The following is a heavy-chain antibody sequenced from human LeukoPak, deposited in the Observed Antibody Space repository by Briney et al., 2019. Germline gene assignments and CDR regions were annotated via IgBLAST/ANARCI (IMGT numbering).Heavy chain of an antibody. D-gene: IGHD2-2*01. CDR1: GDSITNQY. V-gene: IGHV4-4*07. CDR3: ARVFLAPAAFDY. Sequence: SETLSLTCTVSGDSITNQYWRWLRQPAGKGLEWIGRIHGGGYTSYNPSLKSRANMSVDTSKNQFSLKLPSVTAADTAVYFCARVFLAPAAFDYWGQGTPVTVSS. J-gene: IGHJ4*02. CDR2: IHGGGYT.